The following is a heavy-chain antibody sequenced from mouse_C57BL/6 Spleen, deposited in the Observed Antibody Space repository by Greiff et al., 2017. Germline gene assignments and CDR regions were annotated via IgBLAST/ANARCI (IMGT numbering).Heavy chain of an antibody. CDR1: GYTSTSYW. Sequence: QVQLKQPGAELAKPGSSVKLSCKASGYTSTSYWMHWVKQRPRQGLEWIGNINPSSSDTNYNQKFKDKATLTADKSSSTAYMQLSSLTSEDSAVEVYYSESLRYCFDYWGQGTTLTVSS. CDR2: INPSSSDT. D-gene: IGHD1-1*01. J-gene: IGHJ2*01. V-gene: IGHV1-7*01. CDR3: YSESLRYCFDY.